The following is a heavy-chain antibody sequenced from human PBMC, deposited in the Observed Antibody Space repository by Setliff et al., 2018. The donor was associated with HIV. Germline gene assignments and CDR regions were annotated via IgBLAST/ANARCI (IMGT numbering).Heavy chain of an antibody. J-gene: IGHJ4*02. CDR2: IYPGDSDT. Sequence: TGESLKISCKGSGYSFTDYWIGWVRQMPGKGLDWMGVIYPGDSDTRYSPSFQGQVTVSADNSITTAYLQWSSLKASDTAMYYCARLVFGDDGGGFDSWGQGTLVTVSS. CDR3: ARLVFGDDGGGFDS. CDR1: GYSFTDYW. V-gene: IGHV5-51*01. D-gene: IGHD4-17*01.